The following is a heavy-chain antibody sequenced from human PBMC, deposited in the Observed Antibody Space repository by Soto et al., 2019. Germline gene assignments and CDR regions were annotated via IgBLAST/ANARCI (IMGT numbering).Heavy chain of an antibody. D-gene: IGHD3-22*01. Sequence: QVQLVQSGAEVKRPGASVKISCEASGYTFSNHYIHWVRQAPGQGLEWIGIINPSGGTASNAQKFQGRVIMTRDTSASTAYLMLSSLTSGDTAVYYCAREGSYYFDSRNDYWGEGTLVTVSS. CDR2: INPSGGTA. V-gene: IGHV1-46*01. CDR3: AREGSYYFDSRNDY. CDR1: GYTFSNHY. J-gene: IGHJ4*02.